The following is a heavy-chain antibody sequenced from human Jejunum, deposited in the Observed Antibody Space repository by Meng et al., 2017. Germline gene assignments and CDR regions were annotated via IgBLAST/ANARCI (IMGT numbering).Heavy chain of an antibody. CDR2: IYYSGST. D-gene: IGHD2-15*01. J-gene: IGHJ4*02. CDR3: ARDGFSIGHHFDY. Sequence: QWRRPGPGPGSVKPSGTLSLTCTVSGGSMSGYYWSWIRQPPGKGLEWIGYIYYSGSTNYNPSLKSRVTISVDTSKNQFSLKLSSVTAADTAVYYCARDGFSIGHHFDYWGQGTLVTVSS. CDR1: GGSMSGYY. V-gene: IGHV4-59*01.